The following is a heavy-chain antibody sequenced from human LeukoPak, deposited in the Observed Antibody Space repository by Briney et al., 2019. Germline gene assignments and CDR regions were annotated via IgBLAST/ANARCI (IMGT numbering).Heavy chain of an antibody. CDR3: AAYSSGYYLNGPLT. D-gene: IGHD3-22*01. V-gene: IGHV3-33*08. CDR1: GFTFSSYG. CDR2: IWYGGSNK. J-gene: IGHJ4*02. Sequence: PGGSLRLSCAASGFTFSSYGMHWVRQAPGKGLEWVAVIWYGGSNKYYADSVKGRFTISRDNSKNTLYLHMHSLRAEDTAVYYCAAYSSGYYLNGPLTWGQGTLVTVSS.